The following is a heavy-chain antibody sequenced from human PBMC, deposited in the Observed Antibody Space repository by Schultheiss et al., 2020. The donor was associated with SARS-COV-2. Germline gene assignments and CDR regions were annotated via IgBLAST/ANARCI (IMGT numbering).Heavy chain of an antibody. CDR2: MDFAGNT. CDR3: ARHVAFVFVVPGAMDH. D-gene: IGHD2-2*01. V-gene: IGHV4-59*08. J-gene: IGHJ4*02. Sequence: SQTLSLTCTVSGGSISSYYWSWIRQSPGKGLEWIGYMDFAGNTNYNPSLKSRVTVSLDTSKSQFFLRLTSVTAADTAVYFCARHVAFVFVVPGAMDHWGPGILVTVSS. CDR1: GGSISSYY.